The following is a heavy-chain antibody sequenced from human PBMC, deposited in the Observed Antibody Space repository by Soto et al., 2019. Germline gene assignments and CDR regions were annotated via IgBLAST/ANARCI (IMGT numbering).Heavy chain of an antibody. V-gene: IGHV6-1*01. CDR2: TYYRSKWYN. D-gene: IGHD3-16*02. CDR1: GDSVSSNSVV. J-gene: IGHJ4*02. CDR3: ARVAFIVSPCTGFED. Sequence: PSQTLSLTCAISGDSVSSNSVVWNWIRQSPSRGLEWLGRTYYRSKWYNEYAVSVKSRIAINPDTSKNQFSLQLNSVTPEDTAVYYCARVAFIVSPCTGFEDWGQGTPVPVSS.